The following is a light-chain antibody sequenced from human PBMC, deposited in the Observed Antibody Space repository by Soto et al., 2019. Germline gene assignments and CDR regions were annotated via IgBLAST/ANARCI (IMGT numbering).Light chain of an antibody. V-gene: IGKV3D-15*01. Sequence: EIVMTQSPATLSVSPGERATLSCRASQSVSSNLAWYQQTPGQAPRLLIFDAYTRATGIPARFSGSGSGTVFTLTISSLQSEDFAVYYCQQYDNWLGTFGQGTKVEVE. CDR3: QQYDNWLGT. CDR2: DAY. J-gene: IGKJ1*01. CDR1: QSVSSN.